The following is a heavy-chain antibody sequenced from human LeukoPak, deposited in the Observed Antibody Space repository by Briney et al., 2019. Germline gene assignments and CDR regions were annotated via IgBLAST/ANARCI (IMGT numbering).Heavy chain of an antibody. D-gene: IGHD3-16*01. V-gene: IGHV3-30*04. CDR3: ARDQGKGKLGITSLMDV. Sequence: GGSLRLSCAASGFTFSSYAMHWVRQAPGKGLEWVAVISYDGSNKYYADSVKGRFTISRDNSKNTLYLQMNSLRAEDTAVYYCARDQGKGKLGITSLMDVWGKGTTVTVSS. CDR2: ISYDGSNK. CDR1: GFTFSSYA. J-gene: IGHJ6*04.